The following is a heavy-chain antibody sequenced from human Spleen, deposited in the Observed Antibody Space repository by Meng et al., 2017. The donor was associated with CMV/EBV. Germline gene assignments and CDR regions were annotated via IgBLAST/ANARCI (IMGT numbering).Heavy chain of an antibody. D-gene: IGHD1-1*01. CDR1: GFIFSDHY. J-gene: IGHJ4*02. CDR3: VRGYNSFDS. V-gene: IGHV3-72*01. Sequence: AGSLRLSCAVSGFIFSDHYMDWVRQAPGKGLEWVGRSRNKANRYTTENAASVKGRFTISRDESKNSLYLQMNSLKTEDTAVFYCVRGYNSFDSWGQGTLVTVSS. CDR2: SRNKANRYTT.